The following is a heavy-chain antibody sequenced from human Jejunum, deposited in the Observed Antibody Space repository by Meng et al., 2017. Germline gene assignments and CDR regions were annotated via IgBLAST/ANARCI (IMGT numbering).Heavy chain of an antibody. D-gene: IGHD1-1*01. CDR3: AKENGNEIDY. V-gene: IGHV3-21*06. Sequence: EVELVESGGGLVKPVESLRLSCAASGFSFSSSSLAWVRQAPGMGLEYVASISSSGTFKYYADSLRGRFTISRDNARNSVYLQMNNLRPEDTAVYYCAKENGNEIDYWGQGTLVTVSS. J-gene: IGHJ4*02. CDR1: GFSFSSSS. CDR2: ISSSGTFK.